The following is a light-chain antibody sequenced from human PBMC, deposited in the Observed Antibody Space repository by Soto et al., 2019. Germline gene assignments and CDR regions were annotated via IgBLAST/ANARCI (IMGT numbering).Light chain of an antibody. CDR3: QQYNKWPYT. V-gene: IGKV3-15*01. CDR1: QHVSSN. Sequence: EIVMTQSPATLSVSPGGSATLSCRASQHVSSNLAWYRQKPGQPPTLLIYRASTRATGIPATFSGSGSGTEFTLTISSLQTEDFAVYYCQQYNKWPYTFGRGTKLEI. J-gene: IGKJ2*01. CDR2: RAS.